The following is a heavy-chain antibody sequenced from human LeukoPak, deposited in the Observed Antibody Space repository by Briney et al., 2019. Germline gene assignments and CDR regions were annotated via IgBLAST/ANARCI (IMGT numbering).Heavy chain of an antibody. D-gene: IGHD5-12*01. V-gene: IGHV4-61*01. CDR2: IYYSGST. CDR3: ARYIVATNYFDY. Sequence: SETLSLTCTVSGGSVSSGSYYWSWIRQPPGKGPEWIGYIYYSGSTNYNPSLKSRVTISVDTSKNQFSLKLSSVTAADTAVYYCARYIVATNYFDYWGQGTLVTVSS. J-gene: IGHJ4*02. CDR1: GGSVSSGSYY.